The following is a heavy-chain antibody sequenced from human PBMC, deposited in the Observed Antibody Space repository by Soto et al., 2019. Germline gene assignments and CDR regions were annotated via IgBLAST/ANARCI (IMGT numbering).Heavy chain of an antibody. D-gene: IGHD2-2*01. CDR3: ARSTSLGYCSSTSCPGGWFDP. J-gene: IGHJ5*02. V-gene: IGHV4-30-2*01. Sequence: SETLSLTCAVSGGSISSGGYSWSWIRQLPGKGLEWIGYIYHSGSTYYNPSLKSRVTISVDRSKNQFSLKLSSVTAADTAVYYCARSTSLGYCSSTSCPGGWFDPWGQGTLVTVSS. CDR2: IYHSGST. CDR1: GGSISSGGYS.